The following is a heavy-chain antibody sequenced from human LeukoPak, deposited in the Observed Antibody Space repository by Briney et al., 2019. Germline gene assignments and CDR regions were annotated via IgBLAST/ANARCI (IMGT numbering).Heavy chain of an antibody. CDR1: GGTFSSYA. CDR2: IIPIFGTA. J-gene: IGHJ4*02. CDR3: ARGGQQRRDGYNYPLDY. D-gene: IGHD5-24*01. V-gene: IGHV1-69*05. Sequence: ASVKVSCKASGGTFSSYAISWVRQAPGQGLEWMGGIIPIFGTANYAQKFQGRVTITTDESTSTAYMELSSPRSEDTAVYYCARGGQQRRDGYNYPLDYWGQGTLVTVSS.